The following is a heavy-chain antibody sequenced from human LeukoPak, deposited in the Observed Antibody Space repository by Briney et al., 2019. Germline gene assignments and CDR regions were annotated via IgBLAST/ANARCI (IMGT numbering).Heavy chain of an antibody. CDR2: IYPGDSDT. D-gene: IGHD6-19*01. V-gene: IGHV5-51*01. J-gene: IGHJ3*02. Sequence: GESLKISCKGFGYSFTNYWIGWVRQMPGKGLEWMGTIYPGDSDTRYSPSFQGQVTISADKSISTAYLQWSSLKASDTAMYYCARDSPYSSGWRDAFDIWGQGTMVTVSS. CDR1: GYSFTNYW. CDR3: ARDSPYSSGWRDAFDI.